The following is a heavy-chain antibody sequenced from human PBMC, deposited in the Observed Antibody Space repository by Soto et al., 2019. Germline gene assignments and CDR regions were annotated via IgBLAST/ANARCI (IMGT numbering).Heavy chain of an antibody. D-gene: IGHD1-26*01. Sequence: SETLSLPCQVSGTSIGRDHWGWIRQPPGRGREWIGLIHYGGSVHTRPLFRSGDTLSQDQSQNQFSLHLASVTTAETAVYFCAGGREIDRFDYCGQRVVVTVSS. CDR3: AGGREIDRFDY. CDR2: IHYGGSV. V-gene: IGHV4-59*03. J-gene: IGHJ4*02. CDR1: GTSIGRDH.